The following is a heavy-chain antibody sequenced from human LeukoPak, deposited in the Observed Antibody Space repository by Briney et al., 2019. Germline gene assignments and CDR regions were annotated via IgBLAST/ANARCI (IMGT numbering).Heavy chain of an antibody. CDR2: IKQDGNEK. CDR3: ARETTTVTSMASDAFDI. CDR1: GFTFSSYL. Sequence: GGSLRLSCAASGFTFSSYLMSWVRQAPGKGLEWVANIKQDGNEKYYVDSVKGRFTISRDNAKNSLYLQMNSLRAEDTAVYYCARETTTVTSMASDAFDIWGQGTMVTVSS. V-gene: IGHV3-7*01. J-gene: IGHJ3*02. D-gene: IGHD4-17*01.